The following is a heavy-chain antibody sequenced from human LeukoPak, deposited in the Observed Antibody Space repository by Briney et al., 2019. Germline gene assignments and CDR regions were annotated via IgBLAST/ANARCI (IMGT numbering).Heavy chain of an antibody. CDR3: ARDRNDEYFQH. CDR2: IRYSGRT. V-gene: IGHV4-59*01. Sequence: PSETLSLTCTASDDSISRDFWTWIRQPPGKGLEWIGYIRYSGRTEYNPSLKSRVTISIQTSKNQFSLKLTSVTAADTAVYYCARDRNDEYFQHWGQGTLVSVSS. J-gene: IGHJ1*01. CDR1: DDSISRDF. D-gene: IGHD1-14*01.